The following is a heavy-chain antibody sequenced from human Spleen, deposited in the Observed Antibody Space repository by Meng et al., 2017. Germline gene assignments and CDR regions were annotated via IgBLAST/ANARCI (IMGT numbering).Heavy chain of an antibody. CDR3: TRGLAPEGYFDL. D-gene: IGHD2-21*01. Sequence: EVQLLDSGGGLVQPGGSLRLSCAASGFTVSSNYMNWIRQAPGKGLEWVSVLYGDGTTYYADSVKGRFTISRDNSKNTLYLQMNSLRAEDTAVYYCTRGLAPEGYFDLWGRGTLVTVSS. V-gene: IGHV3-53*01. J-gene: IGHJ2*01. CDR1: GFTVSSNY. CDR2: LYGDGTT.